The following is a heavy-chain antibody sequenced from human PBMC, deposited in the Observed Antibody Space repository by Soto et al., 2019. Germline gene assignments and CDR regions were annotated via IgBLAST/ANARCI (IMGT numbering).Heavy chain of an antibody. D-gene: IGHD3-22*01. CDR3: ARSNLYYYDSSGYYRPFDY. CDR2: INAGNGNT. Sequence: ASVKVSCKASGYTFTSYARHWVRQAPGQRLEWMGWINAGNGNTKYSRKFQGGGTLTRDTSASTAYMELSSLRSEDTAVYYCARSNLYYYDSSGYYRPFDYWGQGTLVTGSS. J-gene: IGHJ4*02. CDR1: GYTFTSYA. V-gene: IGHV1-3*01.